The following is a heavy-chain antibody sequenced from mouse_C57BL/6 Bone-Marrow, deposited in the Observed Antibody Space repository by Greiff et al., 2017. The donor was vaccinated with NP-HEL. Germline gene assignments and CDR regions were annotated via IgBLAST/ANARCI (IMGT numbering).Heavy chain of an antibody. J-gene: IGHJ2*01. V-gene: IGHV1-7*01. CDR2: INPSSGYI. CDR3: ARRKKLLRSYYFDY. CDR1: GYTFTSYW. Sequence: QVQLQQSGAELAKPGASVKLSCKASGYTFTSYWMHWVKQRPGKGLEWIGYINPSSGYIKYNQKLKDKATLTADKSSSTAYMQLSSLTYEDSAVYYCARRKKLLRSYYFDYWGQGTTLTVSS. D-gene: IGHD1-1*01.